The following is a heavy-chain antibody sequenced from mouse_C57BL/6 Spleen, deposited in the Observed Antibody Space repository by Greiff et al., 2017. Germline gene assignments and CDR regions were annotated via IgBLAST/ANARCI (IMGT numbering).Heavy chain of an antibody. CDR2: IDPSDSYT. V-gene: IGHV1-69*01. J-gene: IGHJ2*01. D-gene: IGHD1-1*01. CDR1: GYTFTSYW. CDR3: ARATTVVATTNFDY. Sequence: VQLQQSGAELVMPGASVKLSCKASGYTFTSYWMHWVKQRPGQGLEWIGEIDPSDSYTNYNQKFKGKSTLTVDKSSSTAYMQLSSLTSEDSAVYYCARATTVVATTNFDYWGQGTTLTVSS.